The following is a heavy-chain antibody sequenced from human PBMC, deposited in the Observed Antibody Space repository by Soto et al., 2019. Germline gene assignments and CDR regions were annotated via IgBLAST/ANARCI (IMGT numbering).Heavy chain of an antibody. Sequence: GGSLRLSCAASGFAVYRDYMSWVRQAPGKGLEWVSVIFGGGATLYSESVKGRFTISRDNSKNTVFLQMNSLRAEDTAVYYCVRTSIYWGQGIRVTDSS. CDR3: VRTSIY. CDR2: IFGGGAT. D-gene: IGHD2-2*01. V-gene: IGHV3-53*01. CDR1: GFAVYRDY. J-gene: IGHJ4*02.